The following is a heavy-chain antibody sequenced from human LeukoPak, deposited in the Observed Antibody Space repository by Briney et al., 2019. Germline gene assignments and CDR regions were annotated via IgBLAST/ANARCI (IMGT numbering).Heavy chain of an antibody. CDR1: GFTFSSYA. Sequence: GVPLRLSCAASGFTFSSYAMSWVRQAPGKGLEWVSAIIGSGGSTYYADSVKGLFTICRDNSKNTVDLLMNSLRAEDTAIYYCARDVPYYYDSSGYYSPFDCWGQGTLVTVSS. J-gene: IGHJ4*02. V-gene: IGHV3-23*01. D-gene: IGHD3-22*01. CDR3: ARDVPYYYDSSGYYSPFDC. CDR2: IIGSGGST.